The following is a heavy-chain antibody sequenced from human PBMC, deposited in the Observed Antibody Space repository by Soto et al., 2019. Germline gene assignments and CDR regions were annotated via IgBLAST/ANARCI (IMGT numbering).Heavy chain of an antibody. CDR1: GFTFSSYV. J-gene: IGHJ4*02. CDR2: ISYDGSNK. Sequence: GGSLRRSCAASGFTFSSYVMHWVRQAPGEGLEWVAVISYDGSNKYYADSVKGRFTISRDNSKNTLYLQMNSLRAEDTAVYYCATGTTVVTVALDYWGQGTLVTVSS. D-gene: IGHD4-17*01. CDR3: ATGTTVVTVALDY. V-gene: IGHV3-30*03.